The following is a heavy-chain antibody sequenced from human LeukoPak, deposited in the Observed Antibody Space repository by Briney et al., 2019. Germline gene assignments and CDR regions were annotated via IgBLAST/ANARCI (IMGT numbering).Heavy chain of an antibody. J-gene: IGHJ6*02. CDR2: ISGSGGST. V-gene: IGHV3-23*01. CDR3: AKTSGTNPSYYYYYGMDV. CDR1: GFTFSSYA. D-gene: IGHD3-10*01. Sequence: PGGCLRLSCAASGFTFSSYAMSWVRQAPGKGLEWVSAISGSGGSTYYADSVKGRFTISRDNSKNTLYLQMNSLRAEDTAVYYCAKTSGTNPSYYYYYGMDVWGQGTTVTVSS.